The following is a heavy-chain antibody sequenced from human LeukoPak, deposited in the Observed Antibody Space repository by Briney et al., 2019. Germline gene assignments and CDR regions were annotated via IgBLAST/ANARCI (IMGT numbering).Heavy chain of an antibody. Sequence: ASVKVSCKASGYTFTGYYMHWVRQAPGQGLEWMGWINPNSGGTNYAQKFQGWVTMTRDTSISTAYMELSRLRSDDTAVYYCTRRADGGDFDYWGQGTLVTVSS. CDR2: INPNSGGT. V-gene: IGHV1-2*04. J-gene: IGHJ4*02. CDR3: TRRADGGDFDY. D-gene: IGHD3-10*01. CDR1: GYTFTGYY.